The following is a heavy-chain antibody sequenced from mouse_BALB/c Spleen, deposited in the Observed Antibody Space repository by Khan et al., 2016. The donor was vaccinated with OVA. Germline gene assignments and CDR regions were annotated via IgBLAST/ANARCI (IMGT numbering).Heavy chain of an antibody. CDR2: INYSGSA. CDR1: GYSITSDYA. CDR3: ARDGTRYNYAMDY. J-gene: IGHJ4*01. D-gene: IGHD2-1*01. Sequence: VQLKESGPGLVKPSQSLSLTCTVTGYSITSDYAWNWIRQFPGNKLEWMGYINYSGSANYNPALKSRIPITRDTSKNQFLLQLNSVTTADSATYYCARDGTRYNYAMDYWGQGTSVTVSS. V-gene: IGHV3-2*02.